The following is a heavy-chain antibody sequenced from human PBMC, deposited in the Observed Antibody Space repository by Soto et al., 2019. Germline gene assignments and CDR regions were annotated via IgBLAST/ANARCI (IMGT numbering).Heavy chain of an antibody. V-gene: IGHV1-8*01. Sequence: ASVKVSCKASGYTFADYEINWVRQATGQGLEWMGWIHPDSGNTDFAQRFRGTITMTRNTSMSVVYMESDKLTSEDMAVYYCARRLWPPERRFDPWGQGTLVPVSS. CDR3: ARRLWPPERRFDP. CDR1: GYTFADYE. CDR2: IHPDSGNT. D-gene: IGHD2-21*01. J-gene: IGHJ5*02.